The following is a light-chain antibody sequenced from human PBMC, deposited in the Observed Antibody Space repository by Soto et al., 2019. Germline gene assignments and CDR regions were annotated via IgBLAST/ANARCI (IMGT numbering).Light chain of an antibody. Sequence: DIQMTQSPSTLSASVGDRVTITCRASQSISSWLAWYQQKPGKAPKLLIYDASNLETGVPSRFSGSGSGTDFTLTISSLQPEDFATYYCQQSYSTPTFGQGTRLEIK. CDR3: QQSYSTPT. V-gene: IGKV1-39*01. CDR2: DAS. CDR1: QSISSW. J-gene: IGKJ5*01.